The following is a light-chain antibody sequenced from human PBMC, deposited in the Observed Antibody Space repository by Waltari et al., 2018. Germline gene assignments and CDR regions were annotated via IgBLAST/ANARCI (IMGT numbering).Light chain of an antibody. Sequence: DIQMTQSPSSLSASVADRATITCRSSRAITNYGNWYQQRPGLAPKLLIYAASTLQGGVPTRFSGSGSGTDFTLNISSLQIEDFATYYCQQSHSAPLAFGGGTKVEVK. CDR3: QQSHSAPLA. CDR1: RAITNY. J-gene: IGKJ4*01. CDR2: AAS. V-gene: IGKV1-39*01.